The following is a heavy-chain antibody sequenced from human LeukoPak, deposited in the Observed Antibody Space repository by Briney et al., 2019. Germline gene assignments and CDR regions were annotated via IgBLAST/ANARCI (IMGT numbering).Heavy chain of an antibody. J-gene: IGHJ4*02. V-gene: IGHV4-61*02. D-gene: IGHD6-13*01. CDR2: IYTSGST. CDR1: GGSISSGSYY. CDR3: ARGYGYSSSWYYFDY. Sequence: SETLSLTCTVSGGSISSGSYYWSWIRQPAGKGLEWIGRIYTSGSTNYNPSLKSRVTISVLTSKNRFSLKLSSVTAADTAVYYCARGYGYSSSWYYFDYWGQGTLVTVSS.